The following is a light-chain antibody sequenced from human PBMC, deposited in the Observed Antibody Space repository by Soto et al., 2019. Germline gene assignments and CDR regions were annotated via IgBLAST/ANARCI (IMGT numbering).Light chain of an antibody. CDR1: QSVRTN. J-gene: IGKJ4*01. CDR3: QQRSNWRVT. V-gene: IGKV3-15*01. CDR2: DAS. Sequence: IVMTQSPATLSVCPGDRATLSCRASQSVRTNLAWYQVTPGQTPRLLIYDASTRATGVPARFSGTGSGTDFTLTIRSLQSDDFAVYYCQQRSNWRVTFGGGTKVEIK.